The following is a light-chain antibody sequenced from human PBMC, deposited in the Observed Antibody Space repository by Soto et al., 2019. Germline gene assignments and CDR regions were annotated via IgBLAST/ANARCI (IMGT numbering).Light chain of an antibody. Sequence: IVLRQSPGILYLSPGDRATLSCRASQTISSGFLAWYQQKGGQAPRLLIYDASNRATGVPDRFSGSGSGTDFSLTISSLEPEDFAVYYCQQRSNWITFGGGTKVDI. CDR2: DAS. CDR1: QTISSGF. CDR3: QQRSNWIT. J-gene: IGKJ4*01. V-gene: IGKV3D-20*02.